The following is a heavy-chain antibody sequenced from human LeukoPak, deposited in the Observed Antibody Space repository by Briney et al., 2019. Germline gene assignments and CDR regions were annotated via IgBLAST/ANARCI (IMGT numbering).Heavy chain of an antibody. Sequence: SETLSLTCTVSGYSISSGYYWGWIRQPPGKGLEWIGSIYHSGSTYYNPSLKSRVTISVDTSKNQFSLKLSSVTAADTAVYYCARGEWEIGLFFDYWGQGTLVTVSS. V-gene: IGHV4-38-2*02. CDR2: IYHSGST. CDR3: ARGEWEIGLFFDY. J-gene: IGHJ4*02. CDR1: GYSISSGYY. D-gene: IGHD1-26*01.